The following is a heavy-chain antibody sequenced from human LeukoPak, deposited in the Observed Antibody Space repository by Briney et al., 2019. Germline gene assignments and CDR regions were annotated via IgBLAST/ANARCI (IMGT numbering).Heavy chain of an antibody. D-gene: IGHD5-18*01. CDR2: ISAYNGNT. CDR1: GYTFTSYG. Sequence: GASVKVSCKASGYTFTSYGISWVRQAPGQGLEWMGWISAYNGNTNYAQKLQGRVTMTTDTSTSTAYTELRSLRSDDTAVYYCARGGYSYGGEWWFDPWGQGTLVTVSS. J-gene: IGHJ5*02. V-gene: IGHV1-18*01. CDR3: ARGGYSYGGEWWFDP.